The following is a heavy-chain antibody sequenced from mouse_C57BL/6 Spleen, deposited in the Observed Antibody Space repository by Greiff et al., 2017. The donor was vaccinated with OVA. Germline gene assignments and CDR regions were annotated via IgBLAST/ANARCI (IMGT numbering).Heavy chain of an antibody. CDR3: ARRDYYGSRGYFDV. D-gene: IGHD1-1*01. J-gene: IGHJ1*03. CDR2: INPSTGGT. V-gene: IGHV1-42*01. Sequence: EVKLMESGPELVKPGASVKISCKASGYSFTGYYMNWVKQSPEKSLEWIGEINPSTGGTTYNQKFKAKATLTVDKSSSTAYMQLKSLTSEDSAVYYCARRDYYGSRGYFDVWGTGTTVTVSS. CDR1: GYSFTGYY.